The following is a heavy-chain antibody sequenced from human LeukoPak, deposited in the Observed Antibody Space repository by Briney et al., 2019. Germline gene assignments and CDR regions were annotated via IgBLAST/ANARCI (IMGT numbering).Heavy chain of an antibody. CDR2: ISGSGGST. Sequence: GGSLRLSCAASGFTFSSYAMTWVRQAPGKGLEWVSGISGSGGSTYYADSVKGRFTISRDNSKNTLYLQMNSLRAEDTAVYYCAKLGCSSTRCYINYWGQGTLVTVSP. J-gene: IGHJ4*02. D-gene: IGHD2-2*01. V-gene: IGHV3-23*01. CDR1: GFTFSSYA. CDR3: AKLGCSSTRCYINY.